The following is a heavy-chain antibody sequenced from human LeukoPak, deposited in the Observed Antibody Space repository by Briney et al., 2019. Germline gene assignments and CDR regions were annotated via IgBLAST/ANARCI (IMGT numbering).Heavy chain of an antibody. CDR1: GYSFTSYW. D-gene: IGHD3-9*01. Sequence: GESLKISCKGSGYSFTSYWIGWVRQMPGKGLEWMGIIYPGDSDTRYSPSFQGQVTISADKSISTAYLQWSSLKASDTVMYFWPRPAYDILTGYRFDYWGQGTLVTVSS. J-gene: IGHJ4*02. CDR3: PRPAYDILTGYRFDY. V-gene: IGHV5-51*01. CDR2: IYPGDSDT.